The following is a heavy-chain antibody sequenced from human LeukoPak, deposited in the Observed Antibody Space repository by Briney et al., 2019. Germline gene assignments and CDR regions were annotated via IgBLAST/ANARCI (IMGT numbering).Heavy chain of an antibody. V-gene: IGHV3-49*04. CDR1: GFTFGDYA. CDR2: IRSKAYGGTT. D-gene: IGHD2-15*01. Sequence: PGRSLRLSCTASGFTFGDYAMSWVRRAPGKGLEWVGFIRSKAYGGTTEYAASVKGRFTISRDDSKSIAYLQMNSLKTEDTAVYYCTSGIVVVVAARRVWFDPWGQGTLVTVSS. J-gene: IGHJ5*02. CDR3: TSGIVVVVAARRVWFDP.